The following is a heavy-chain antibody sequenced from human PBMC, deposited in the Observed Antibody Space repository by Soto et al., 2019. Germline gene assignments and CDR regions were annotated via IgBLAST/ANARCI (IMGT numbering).Heavy chain of an antibody. J-gene: IGHJ4*02. CDR3: ARLGGYYQAFDQ. D-gene: IGHD3-22*01. CDR2: IYYSGST. Sequence: PSEILSLTCTVSGGSMNTYYWGWFRQPPGKGLEWVGYIYYSGSTPYSPSLKSRVTISVDTSKNQFSLKRNSVTAAVTAVHYCARLGGYYQAFDQWGQGSLVPVSS. CDR1: GGSMNTYY. V-gene: IGHV4-59*08.